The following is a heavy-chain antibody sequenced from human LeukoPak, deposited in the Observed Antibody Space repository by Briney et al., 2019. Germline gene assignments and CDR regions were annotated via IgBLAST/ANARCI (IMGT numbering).Heavy chain of an antibody. CDR3: AREVDYDFWSGYYWGLRNWFDP. V-gene: IGHV4-61*02. CDR1: GGSISSGSYY. D-gene: IGHD3-3*01. J-gene: IGHJ5*02. Sequence: SETLSLTCTVSGGSISSGSYYWSWIRQPAGKGLEWIGRIYTSGSTNYNPSLKSRVTISVDTSKNQFSLKLSSVTAADTAVYYCAREVDYDFWSGYYWGLRNWFDPWGQGTLVTVSS. CDR2: IYTSGST.